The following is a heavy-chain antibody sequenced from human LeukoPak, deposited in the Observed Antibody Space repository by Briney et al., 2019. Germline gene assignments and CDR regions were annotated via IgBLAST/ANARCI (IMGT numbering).Heavy chain of an antibody. Sequence: PGGSLRLSCAASGFTFSSYGMHWVRQAPGKGLERVAVISYDESNKYYADSVKGRFTISRDNSKNTLYLQMNSLRSDDTAVYYCARAGLSYDFWSGYYDYYYYYMDVWGKGTTVTVSS. D-gene: IGHD3-3*01. J-gene: IGHJ6*03. V-gene: IGHV3-30*03. CDR3: ARAGLSYDFWSGYYDYYYYYMDV. CDR1: GFTFSSYG. CDR2: ISYDESNK.